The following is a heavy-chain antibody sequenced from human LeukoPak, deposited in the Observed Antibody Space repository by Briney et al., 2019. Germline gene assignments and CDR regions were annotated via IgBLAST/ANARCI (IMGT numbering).Heavy chain of an antibody. CDR2: IYYSGST. CDR3: ARHVRTSHAFDI. Sequence: SETLSLTCTVSGGSISSSSYYWGWIRQPPGKGLEWIGSIYYSGSTYYNPSLKSRVTISVDTSKNQFSLKLSSVTAADTAVYYCARHVRTSHAFDIWGQGTMVTVSS. CDR1: GGSISSSSYY. V-gene: IGHV4-39*01. D-gene: IGHD2/OR15-2a*01. J-gene: IGHJ3*02.